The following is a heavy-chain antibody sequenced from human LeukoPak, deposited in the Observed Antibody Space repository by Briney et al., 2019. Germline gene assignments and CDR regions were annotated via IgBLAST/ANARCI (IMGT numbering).Heavy chain of an antibody. J-gene: IGHJ5*02. D-gene: IGHD3-10*01. CDR3: ARDARRFGEPRLFDP. CDR2: ISSSSSYI. Sequence: PGGSLRLSCAASGFTFSDYYMSWIRQAPGKGLEWVSYISSSSSYIYYADSVKGRFTISRDNAKNLLYLQMNSLRAEDTAVYYCARDARRFGEPRLFDPWGQGTLVTVSS. V-gene: IGHV3-11*06. CDR1: GFTFSDYY.